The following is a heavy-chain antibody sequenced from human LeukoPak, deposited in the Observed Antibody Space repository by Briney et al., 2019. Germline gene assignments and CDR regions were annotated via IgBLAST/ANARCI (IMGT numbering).Heavy chain of an antibody. V-gene: IGHV4-39*01. CDR1: GGSISSSSYY. CDR2: IYYSGST. CDR3: ARGLRFLEWLPYYYYYYMDV. D-gene: IGHD3-3*01. J-gene: IGHJ6*03. Sequence: SETLSLTCTVSGGSISSSSYYWGWIRQPPGKGLEWIGSIYYSGSTYYNPSLKSRVTISVDTSKNQFSLKLSSVTAADTAVYYCARGLRFLEWLPYYYYYYMDVWGKGTTVTASS.